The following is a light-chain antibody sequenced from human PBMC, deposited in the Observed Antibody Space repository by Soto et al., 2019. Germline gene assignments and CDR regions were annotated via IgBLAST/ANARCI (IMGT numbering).Light chain of an antibody. CDR3: QQLGA. CDR1: QGISSA. Sequence: GDRVTITCRASQGISSALAWYQQKPGKAPKLLIYDASSLESGVPSRFSGSGSGTDFTLTISSLRPEDFATYYCQQLGAFGGGTKVEIK. V-gene: IGKV1-13*02. J-gene: IGKJ4*01. CDR2: DAS.